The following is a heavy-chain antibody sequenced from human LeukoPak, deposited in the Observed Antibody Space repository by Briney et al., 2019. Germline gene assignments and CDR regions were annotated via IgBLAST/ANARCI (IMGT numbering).Heavy chain of an antibody. V-gene: IGHV5-51*01. CDR1: GYSFTTYW. CDR2: IYPADSDT. CDR3: ARRRGDGYNSPFDY. Sequence: GESLKISCMGSGYSFTTYWIDWVRQMPGQGLEWMGIIYPADSDTRYSPSFQGQVTISADKSINTAYLQWSTLKASDTATYYCARRRGDGYNSPFDYWGQGTLVTVPS. J-gene: IGHJ4*02. D-gene: IGHD5-24*01.